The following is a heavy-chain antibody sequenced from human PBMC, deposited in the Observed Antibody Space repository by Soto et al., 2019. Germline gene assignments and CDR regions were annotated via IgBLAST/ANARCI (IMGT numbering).Heavy chain of an antibody. V-gene: IGHV3-21*06. Sequence: GGSLRLSCAASRFTFTRYSMNWVRHAPGKGLEWVSSISSTTNYIYYGDSMKGRFTISRDNAKNSLYLEMNSLRAEDTAVYYCARESEDLTSNFDYWGQGTLGTVS. CDR3: ARESEDLTSNFDY. CDR2: ISSTTNYI. J-gene: IGHJ4*02. CDR1: RFTFTRYS.